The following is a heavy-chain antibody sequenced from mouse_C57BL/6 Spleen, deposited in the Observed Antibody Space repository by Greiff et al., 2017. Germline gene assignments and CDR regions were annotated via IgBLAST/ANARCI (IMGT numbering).Heavy chain of an antibody. CDR1: GYTFTSYW. CDR2: IDPNRGGT. J-gene: IGHJ3*01. D-gene: IGHD1-3*01. CDR3: ARALGNNVFAY. Sequence: VQLQQPGAELVKPGASVKLFCKASGYTFTSYWMHWVKQRPGRGLVWIGRIDPNRGGTKYNEKFKSKATLTVDKPSSTAYMQLSSLTSEDSAVYYCARALGNNVFAYWGQGTLVTVSA. V-gene: IGHV1-72*01.